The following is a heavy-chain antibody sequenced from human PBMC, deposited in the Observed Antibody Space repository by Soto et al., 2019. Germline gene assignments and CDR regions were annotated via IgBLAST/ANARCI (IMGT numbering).Heavy chain of an antibody. D-gene: IGHD2-2*01. CDR3: AKSRDAYNFYFYYGMDV. Sequence: GGSLRLSCAASGFTFSNYGMHWIRQTPGKGLEWVALILYDGSNKYYGDSVKGRFTISRDNSKNTLYLQVSSLRAEDTAVYYCAKSRDAYNFYFYYGMDVWGQGTTVTVSS. J-gene: IGHJ6*02. V-gene: IGHV3-30*18. CDR1: GFTFSNYG. CDR2: ILYDGSNK.